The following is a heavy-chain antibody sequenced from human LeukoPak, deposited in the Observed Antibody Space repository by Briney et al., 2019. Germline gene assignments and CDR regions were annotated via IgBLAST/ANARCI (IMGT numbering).Heavy chain of an antibody. D-gene: IGHD6-13*01. J-gene: IGHJ4*02. CDR2: ISGSGGST. CDR1: RFTFSNYG. CDR3: AKDRQQLANLDY. V-gene: IGHV3-23*01. Sequence: GGSLRLSCAASRFTFSNYGMSWVRQAPGKGLEWVSAISGSGGSTYYADSVKGRFTISRDNSKNTMYLQMNSLRAEDTAVYNCAKDRQQLANLDYWGQGTLVTVSS.